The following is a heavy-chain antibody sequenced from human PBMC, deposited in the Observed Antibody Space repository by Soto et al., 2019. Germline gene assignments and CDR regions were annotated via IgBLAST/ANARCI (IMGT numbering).Heavy chain of an antibody. J-gene: IGHJ5*02. Sequence: QAGGSLRLSCAASGFTFSSYAMSWVRQAPGKGLEWVSAISGSGGSTYYADSVKGRFTISRDNSKNTLYLQMNSLRAEDTAVYYCAKDELDYDILTGYYNWFDPWGQGTLVTVSS. CDR3: AKDELDYDILTGYYNWFDP. V-gene: IGHV3-23*01. D-gene: IGHD3-9*01. CDR1: GFTFSSYA. CDR2: ISGSGGST.